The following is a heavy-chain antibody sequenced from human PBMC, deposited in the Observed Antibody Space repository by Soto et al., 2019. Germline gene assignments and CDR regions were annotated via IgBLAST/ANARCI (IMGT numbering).Heavy chain of an antibody. CDR2: FYHSGST. J-gene: IGHJ6*02. D-gene: IGHD6-6*01. V-gene: IGHV4-38-2*01. CDR1: GYSISSGYY. Sequence: PSETLSLTCAVSGYSISSGYYWGWIRQPPGKGLEWIGSFYHSGSTYYNPSLKSRVTISVDTSKNQFSLKLSSVTAADTAVYYCARALGSSSSYYYYGMDVWGQGTTVTVSS. CDR3: ARALGSSSSYYYYGMDV.